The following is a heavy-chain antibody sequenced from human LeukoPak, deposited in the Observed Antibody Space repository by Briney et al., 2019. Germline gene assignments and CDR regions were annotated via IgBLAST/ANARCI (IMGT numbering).Heavy chain of an antibody. CDR3: ARKGPIAATGPDY. D-gene: IGHD6-13*01. J-gene: IGHJ4*02. CDR1: GGSISSYY. CDR2: IYNSRDT. Sequence: PSGTLSLTCTISGGSISSYYWSWIRQPPGKGLEWLGYIYNSRDTNYNPSLKSRVTFSVDTSRNQFSLRLSSVTAADTAVYYCARKGPIAATGPDYWGQGTLVTVSS. V-gene: IGHV4-59*01.